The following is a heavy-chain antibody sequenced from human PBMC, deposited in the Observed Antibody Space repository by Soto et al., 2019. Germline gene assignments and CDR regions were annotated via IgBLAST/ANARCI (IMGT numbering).Heavy chain of an antibody. CDR3: ARHGGAGTTSLYFDH. V-gene: IGHV5-51*01. Sequence: PGESLTISCEGSGYSFTSYWIGWVRQMPGKGLEWMGIIYPGDSDTRYSPTFQGQVTISADKFSRTAYLQWSSLKASDTAMYYCARHGGAGTTSLYFDHWGRGTLVTVSS. D-gene: IGHD1-1*01. CDR1: GYSFTSYW. CDR2: IYPGDSDT. J-gene: IGHJ4*02.